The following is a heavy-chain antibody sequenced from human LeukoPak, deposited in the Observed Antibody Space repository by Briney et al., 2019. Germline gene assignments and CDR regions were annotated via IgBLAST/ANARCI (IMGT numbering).Heavy chain of an antibody. CDR2: VYYTGST. J-gene: IGHJ4*02. D-gene: IGHD6-19*01. Sequence: SETLSLTCTVSAGSVTNGDYYWSWLRQPPGKALEWIGFVYYTGSTYYTPSLEGRATISVDTSKNQFSLKQSSVTAADTAVYYCARGNSGWYVSPHYFDYWGQGTLVTVSS. CDR3: ARGNSGWYVSPHYFDY. CDR1: AGSVTNGDYY. V-gene: IGHV4-61*08.